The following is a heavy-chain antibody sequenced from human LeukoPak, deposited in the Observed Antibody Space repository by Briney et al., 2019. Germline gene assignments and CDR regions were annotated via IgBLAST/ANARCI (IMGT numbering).Heavy chain of an antibody. J-gene: IGHJ3*02. CDR3: AKDRRGGSYYAATLDI. CDR2: ISDSGDIT. D-gene: IGHD1-26*01. Sequence: GGSLRLSCAASGFLFSRYWMSWVRQAPGKGLEWVSGISDSGDITYYADSVKGRFTISRDNSKNTLYVQMNSLRVEDTAVYFCAKDRRGGSYYAATLDIWGPGTMVTVSS. V-gene: IGHV3-23*01. CDR1: GFLFSRYW.